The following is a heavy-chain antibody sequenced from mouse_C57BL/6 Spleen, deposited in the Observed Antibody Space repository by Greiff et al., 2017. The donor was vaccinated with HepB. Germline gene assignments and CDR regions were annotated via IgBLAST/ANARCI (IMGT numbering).Heavy chain of an antibody. CDR2: IDPSDSYT. J-gene: IGHJ2*01. Sequence: VQLQQPGAELVRHGTSVKLSCKASGYTFTSYWMHWVKQRPGQGLEWIGVIDPSDSYTNYNQKFKGKATLTVDTSSSTAYMQLSSLTSEDSAVYYCATYSNYDFDYWGQGTTLTVSS. CDR3: ATYSNYDFDY. CDR1: GYTFTSYW. D-gene: IGHD2-5*01. V-gene: IGHV1-59*01.